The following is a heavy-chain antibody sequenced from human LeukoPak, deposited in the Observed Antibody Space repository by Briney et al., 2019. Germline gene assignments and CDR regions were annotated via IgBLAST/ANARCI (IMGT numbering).Heavy chain of an antibody. CDR2: INTNTGNP. CDR3: ARDLDIVVVPAAITYGMDV. J-gene: IGHJ6*02. V-gene: IGHV7-4-1*02. D-gene: IGHD2-2*03. CDR1: GYTFTSYA. Sequence: VASVKVSCKASGYTFTSYATNWVRQAPGQGLEWMGWINTNTGNPTYAQGFTGRFVFSLDTSVSTAYLQISSLKAEDTAVYYCARDLDIVVVPAAITYGMDVWGQGTTVTVSS.